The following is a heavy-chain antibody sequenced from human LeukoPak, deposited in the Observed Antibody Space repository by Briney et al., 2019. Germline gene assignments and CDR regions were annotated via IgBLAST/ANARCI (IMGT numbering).Heavy chain of an antibody. CDR2: ISNDGSRK. Sequence: PGRSLRLSCAPSGFTFSRHAMHWVRQAPGKGLEWVAIISNDGSRKYYAHSVEGRFTISRDNSKNTLYLQMDSLRAEDTAVYYCARVVTRLREGAYQYDLDVWGQGTTVTVSS. CDR3: ARVVTRLREGAYQYDLDV. V-gene: IGHV3-30*03. D-gene: IGHD3-16*01. CDR1: GFTFSRHA. J-gene: IGHJ6*02.